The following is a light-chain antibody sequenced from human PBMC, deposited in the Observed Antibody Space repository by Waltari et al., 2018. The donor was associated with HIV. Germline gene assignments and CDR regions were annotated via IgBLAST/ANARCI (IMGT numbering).Light chain of an antibody. J-gene: IGLJ2*01. V-gene: IGLV1-47*01. CDR3: AAWDDTLSGQGV. CDR1: TPKTGSNY. Sequence: QSVLTQPPSVSGTPGRGVTISCSGGTPKTGSNYVYCYQQLPETAPKLLIYRDNQRPSGVPDRFSGSKSGTSASLAINGLRSEDEADYYCAAWDDTLSGQGVFGGGTKLTVL. CDR2: RDN.